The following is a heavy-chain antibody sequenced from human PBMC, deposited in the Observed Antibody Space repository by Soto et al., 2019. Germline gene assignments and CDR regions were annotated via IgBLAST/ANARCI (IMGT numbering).Heavy chain of an antibody. V-gene: IGHV5-10-1*01. J-gene: IGHJ4*02. CDR1: GYSFTSYW. Sequence: PGESLKISCKGSGYSFTSYWISWVRQMPGKGLAWLGRIDPSDSYTNYSPSFQGHVTISADKSISTAYLQWSSLKASDTAVYYCARGYSSSDPFGYWGQGTLVTVSS. CDR2: IDPSDSYT. CDR3: ARGYSSSDPFGY. D-gene: IGHD6-6*01.